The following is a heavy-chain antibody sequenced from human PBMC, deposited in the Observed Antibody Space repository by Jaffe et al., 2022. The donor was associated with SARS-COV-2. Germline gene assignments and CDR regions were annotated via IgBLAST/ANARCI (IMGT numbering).Heavy chain of an antibody. CDR1: GFTFSDSA. J-gene: IGHJ4*02. CDR2: ISASGGGT. Sequence: EVQLLESGGDLVQPGGSLRLSCAASGFTFSDSAMTWVRQAPGKGLEWVSAISASGGGTYYADSAKGRFTISRDNSKNTLYLQMNSLTDEDTAVYYCAKWSFRDFWSGYSYYFDFWGQGSLVTVSS. D-gene: IGHD3-3*01. CDR3: AKWSFRDFWSGYSYYFDF. V-gene: IGHV3-23*01.